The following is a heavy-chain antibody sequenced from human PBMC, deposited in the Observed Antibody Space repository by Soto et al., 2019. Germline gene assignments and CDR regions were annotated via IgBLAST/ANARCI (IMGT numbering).Heavy chain of an antibody. CDR2: IKSDGSST. J-gene: IGHJ4*02. CDR3: ASGCSNGVCYGDY. CDR1: GFTFSSYW. V-gene: IGHV3-74*01. D-gene: IGHD2-8*01. Sequence: AQLVESGGGSVQPGGSLRLSCTASGFTFSSYWMHWVRQAPGKGLVWVSRIKSDGSSTNYADSVKGRFTISRDNAKNTLYLQMNSLRAEDTAVYYCASGCSNGVCYGDYWGQGTLVTVSS.